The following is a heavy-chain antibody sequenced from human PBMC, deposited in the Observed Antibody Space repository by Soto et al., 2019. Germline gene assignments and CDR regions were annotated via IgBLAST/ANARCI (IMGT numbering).Heavy chain of an antibody. D-gene: IGHD6-19*01. CDR2: ISYDGSNK. J-gene: IGHJ4*02. CDR3: ARDGIAVAGRGYYFDY. CDR1: GFTFSSYA. V-gene: IGHV3-30-3*01. Sequence: GGSLRLSCAASGFTFSSYAMHWVRQAPGKGLEWVAVISYDGSNKYYADSVKGRFTISRDNSKNTLYLQMNSLRAEDTAVYYCARDGIAVAGRGYYFDYWGQGTLVTVSS.